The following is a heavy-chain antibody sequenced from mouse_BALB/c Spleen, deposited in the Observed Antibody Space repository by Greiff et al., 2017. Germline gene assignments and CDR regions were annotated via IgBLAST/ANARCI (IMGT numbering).Heavy chain of an antibody. J-gene: IGHJ3*01. V-gene: IGHV2-9*02. D-gene: IGHD1-1*02. CDR1: GFSLTSYG. Sequence: VQRVESGPGLVAPSQSLSITCTVSGFSLTSYGVHWVRQPPGKGLEWLGVIWAGGSTNYNSALMSRLSISKDNSKSQVFLKMNSLQTDDTAMYYCARDKGGYGGFAYWGQGTLVTVSA. CDR2: IWAGGST. CDR3: ARDKGGYGGFAY.